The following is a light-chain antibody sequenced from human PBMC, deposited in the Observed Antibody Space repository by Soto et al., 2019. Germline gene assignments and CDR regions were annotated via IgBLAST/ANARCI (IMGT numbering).Light chain of an antibody. J-gene: IGKJ4*01. Sequence: EIVLIQSPATLSLSPGERATLSCRASQSVSSNLAWYQQNPGQAPNLLIFDASKRATGIPARFSGSGSGTDFTLTISSLETEDFAAYYCQQHTNWPLTFGGGTKVDIK. CDR1: QSVSSN. CDR2: DAS. CDR3: QQHTNWPLT. V-gene: IGKV3-11*01.